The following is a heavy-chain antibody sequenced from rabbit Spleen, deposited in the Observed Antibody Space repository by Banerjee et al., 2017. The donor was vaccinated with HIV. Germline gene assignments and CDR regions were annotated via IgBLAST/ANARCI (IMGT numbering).Heavy chain of an antibody. Sequence: QSLEESGGDLVKPGASLTLTCTASGFSFSSSYYMCWVRQAPGKGLEWIGCIGSGATGNTYYASWAKGRFTISKTSSTTLTLQMTSLTAADTATYFCARGSATMTMVITGYYFNLWGPGPWSPS. CDR3: ARGSATMTMVITGYYFNL. V-gene: IGHV1S40*01. J-gene: IGHJ4*01. D-gene: IGHD2-1*01. CDR2: IGSGATGNT. CDR1: GFSFSSSYY.